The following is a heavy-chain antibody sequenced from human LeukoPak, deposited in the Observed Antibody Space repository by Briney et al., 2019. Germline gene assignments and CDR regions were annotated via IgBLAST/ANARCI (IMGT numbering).Heavy chain of an antibody. CDR2: IYPGDSDT. D-gene: IGHD3-10*01. J-gene: IGHJ4*02. Sequence: PGESLKISCKGSEYIFTNYWIGWVRQMPGKGLEWMGIIYPGDSDTRYSPSFQGQVTISADKSISTAYLQWSSLKASDTAMYYCARHSYGSGSYLRSFDYWGQGTLVTVSS. CDR1: EYIFTNYW. V-gene: IGHV5-51*01. CDR3: ARHSYGSGSYLRSFDY.